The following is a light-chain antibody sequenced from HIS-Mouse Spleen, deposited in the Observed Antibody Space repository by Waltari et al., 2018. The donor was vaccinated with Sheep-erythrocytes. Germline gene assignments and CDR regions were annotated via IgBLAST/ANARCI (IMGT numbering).Light chain of an antibody. CDR2: YDD. Sequence: QSVLTQPPSVSEAPRQRVTISCSGSSSNIGNNAVNWYQQLPGKAPKLPIYYDDLRPSVGSDRFSGSKSGTSASLAISGLQSEDEADYYCAAWDDSLNGVVFGGGTKLTVL. V-gene: IGLV1-36*01. J-gene: IGLJ2*01. CDR3: AAWDDSLNGVV. CDR1: SSNIGNNA.